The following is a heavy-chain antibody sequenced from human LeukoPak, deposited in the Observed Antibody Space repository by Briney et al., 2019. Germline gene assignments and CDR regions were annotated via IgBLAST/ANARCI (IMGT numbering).Heavy chain of an antibody. V-gene: IGHV3-7*01. CDR3: ASDRDYYDSSGYLFDY. CDR2: IKQDGSEK. J-gene: IGHJ4*02. D-gene: IGHD3-22*01. Sequence: GRSLRLSCAASGFTFSSYAMHWVRQAPGKGLERVANIKQDGSEKYYVDSLKGRFTISRDNAKNSLYLQMNSLRAEDTAVYYCASDRDYYDSSGYLFDYWGQGTLVTVSS. CDR1: GFTFSSYA.